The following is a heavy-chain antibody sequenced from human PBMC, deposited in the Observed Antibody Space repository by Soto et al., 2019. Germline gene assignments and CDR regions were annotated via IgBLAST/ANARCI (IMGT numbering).Heavy chain of an antibody. J-gene: IGHJ6*02. CDR3: ARTSLPVQMGDYYYYYGMDV. CDR1: GYTFTSYD. D-gene: IGHD3-16*01. Sequence: ASVKVSCKASGYTFTSYDINWVRQATGQGLEWMGWMNPNSGGTNYAQKFQGWVTMTRDTSISTAYMELSRLRSDDTAVYYCARTSLPVQMGDYYYYYGMDVWGQGTTVTVSS. V-gene: IGHV1-2*04. CDR2: MNPNSGGT.